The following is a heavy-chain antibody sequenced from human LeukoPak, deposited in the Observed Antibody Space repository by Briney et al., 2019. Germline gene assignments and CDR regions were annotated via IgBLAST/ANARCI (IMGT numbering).Heavy chain of an antibody. Sequence: PSGTLSLTCAVSGGSLSSSNWWNWVRQTPGKGLEWIGYIYYSGSTNYNPSLKSRVTISVDTSKNQFSLKLSSVTAADTAVYYCARSRRITMVRASWYYYYYMDVWGKGTTVTISS. CDR3: ARSRRITMVRASWYYYYYMDV. J-gene: IGHJ6*03. CDR1: GGSLSSSNW. D-gene: IGHD3-10*01. V-gene: IGHV4-4*02. CDR2: IYYSGST.